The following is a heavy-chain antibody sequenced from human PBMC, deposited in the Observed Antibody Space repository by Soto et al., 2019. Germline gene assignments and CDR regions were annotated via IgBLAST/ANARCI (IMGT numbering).Heavy chain of an antibody. V-gene: IGHV3-53*02. CDR1: GFNISTNY. CDR3: ARESEDLTSNFDY. J-gene: IGHJ4*02. CDR2: LFSGGTS. Sequence: EVQLVETGGALIQPGGSLRLSCAASGFNISTNYMTWVRQAPGKGLEWVSLLFSGGTSYYGDSMKGRFTISRDNAKNSLYLEMNSLRAEDTAVYYCARESEDLTSNFDYWGQGTLVTVSS.